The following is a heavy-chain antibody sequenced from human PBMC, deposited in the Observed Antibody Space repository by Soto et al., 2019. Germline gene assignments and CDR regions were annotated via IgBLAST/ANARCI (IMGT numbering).Heavy chain of an antibody. J-gene: IGHJ5*02. Sequence: GSLRLSCTASGFTFGDYAMSWFRQAPGKGLEWVGFIRSKAYGGTTEYAASVKGRFTISRDDSKSIAYLQMNSLKTEDTAVYYCSRDTGSVYYYGSGSNKWFDPWGQGTLVTVSS. D-gene: IGHD3-10*01. V-gene: IGHV3-49*03. CDR3: SRDTGSVYYYGSGSNKWFDP. CDR1: GFTFGDYA. CDR2: IRSKAYGGTT.